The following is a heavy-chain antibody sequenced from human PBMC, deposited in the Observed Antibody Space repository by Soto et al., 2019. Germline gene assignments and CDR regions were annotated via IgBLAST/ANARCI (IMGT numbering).Heavy chain of an antibody. CDR1: GFTFSSYA. CDR2: ISGSGGST. V-gene: IGHV3-23*01. D-gene: IGHD5-12*01. J-gene: IGHJ4*02. CDR3: AKDPGYSGYDYNPSAY. Sequence: PGGSLRLSCAASGFTFSSYAMSWVRQAPGKGLEWVSAISGSGGSTYYADSVKGRFTISRDNSKNTLYLQMNSLRAEDTAVYYCAKDPGYSGYDYNPSAYWGQGTLVTVSS.